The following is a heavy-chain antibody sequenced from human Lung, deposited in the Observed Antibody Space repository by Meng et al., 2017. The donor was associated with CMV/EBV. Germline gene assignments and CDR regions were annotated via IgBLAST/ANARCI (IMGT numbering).Heavy chain of an antibody. CDR1: RASISSFY. V-gene: IGHV4-59*01. CDR3: ARGTGTTQHYFDY. D-gene: IGHD1-1*01. J-gene: IGHJ4*02. CDR2: VSDSGSA. Sequence: GSLRLXCTISRASISSFYWSWIRQPPGKGLQWIGYVSDSGSAKYNPSLESRGTISRDRSRNQFYLNLNSVTAADTAMYFCARGTGTTQHYFDYWGQGMLVTVSS.